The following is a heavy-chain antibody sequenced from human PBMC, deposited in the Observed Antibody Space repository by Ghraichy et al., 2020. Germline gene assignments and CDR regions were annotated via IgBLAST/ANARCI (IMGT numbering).Heavy chain of an antibody. D-gene: IGHD6-19*01. J-gene: IGHJ6*02. CDR2: INHSGST. CDR1: GGSFSGYY. CDR3: ARGNRLVRFYYYYYGMDV. Sequence: SETLSLTCAVYGGSFSGYYWSWIRQPPGKGLEWIGEINHSGSTNYNPSLKSRVTISVDTSKNQFSLKLSSVTAADTAVYYCARGNRLVRFYYYYYGMDVWGQGTTVTVSS. V-gene: IGHV4-34*01.